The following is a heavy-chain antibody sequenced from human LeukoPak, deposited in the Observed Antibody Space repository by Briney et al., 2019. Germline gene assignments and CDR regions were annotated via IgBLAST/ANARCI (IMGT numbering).Heavy chain of an antibody. CDR3: ATNEWSGYYFEY. V-gene: IGHV4-39*01. D-gene: IGHD3-3*01. Sequence: SETLSLTCTVSGGSISSSSYYWGWIRQPPGKGLEWIGSIYSSGSTYYNPSLKNRVTISVDTSKNQFSLKLSSVTAADTAVYYCATNEWSGYYFEYWGQGTLVPVSS. J-gene: IGHJ4*02. CDR2: IYSSGST. CDR1: GGSISSSSYY.